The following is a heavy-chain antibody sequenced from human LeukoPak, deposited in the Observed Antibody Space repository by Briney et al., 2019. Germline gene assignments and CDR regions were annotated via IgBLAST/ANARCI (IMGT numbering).Heavy chain of an antibody. Sequence: GGSLRLSCAASGFTFSSYAMHWLRQAPGKGLEWVAIISYDGSNKYYADSVKGRFTISRDNSKNTLSLQMNSLRAEDTAVYYCAKASPPYFDWAPVDSWGQGTLVTVSS. J-gene: IGHJ4*02. CDR1: GFTFSSYA. CDR2: ISYDGSNK. CDR3: AKASPPYFDWAPVDS. D-gene: IGHD3-9*01. V-gene: IGHV3-30*04.